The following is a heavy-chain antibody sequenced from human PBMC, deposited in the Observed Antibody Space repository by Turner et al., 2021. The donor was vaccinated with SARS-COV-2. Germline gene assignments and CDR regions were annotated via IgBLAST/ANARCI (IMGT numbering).Heavy chain of an antibody. CDR3: ARLKYYYDSSGTDDAFDI. CDR1: GFTFSTYSMN. CDR2: IFYTGST. J-gene: IGHJ3*02. D-gene: IGHD3-22*01. Sequence: VQLVESGGGLVKPGGSLRLSCAASGFTFSTYSMNWVRQAPGKGLEWIGSIFYTGSTYYNPSLKSRVTISVDTSKNQFSLKLSSVTAADTAVYYCARLKYYYDSSGTDDAFDIWGQGTMVTVSS. V-gene: IGHV4-59*05.